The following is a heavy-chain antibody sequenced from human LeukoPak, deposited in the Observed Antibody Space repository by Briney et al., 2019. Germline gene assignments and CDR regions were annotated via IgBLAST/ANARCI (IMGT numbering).Heavy chain of an antibody. CDR3: ARGGITMVRGVIIPTYGMDV. CDR2: IYYSGST. Sequence: SETLSLTCTVSGGSISSYYWSWIRQPPGKGLEWIGYIYYSGSTNYNPSLKSRVTISVDTSKNQFSLKLGSVTAADTAVYYCARGGITMVRGVIIPTYGMDVWGQGTTVTVSS. J-gene: IGHJ6*02. D-gene: IGHD3-10*01. V-gene: IGHV4-59*01. CDR1: GGSISSYY.